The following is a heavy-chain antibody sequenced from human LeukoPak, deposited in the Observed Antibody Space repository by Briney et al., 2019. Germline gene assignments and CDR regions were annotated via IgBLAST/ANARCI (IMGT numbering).Heavy chain of an antibody. D-gene: IGHD6-19*01. CDR1: GGSFSGYY. CDR2: INHSGST. V-gene: IGHV4-34*01. Sequence: SETLSLTCAVYGGSFSGYYWSWIRQPPGKGLEWIGEINHSGSTNYNPSPKSRVTISVDTSKNQFSLKLSSVTAADTAVYYCARDKGRYSSGWYPTYFDYWGQGTLVTVSS. J-gene: IGHJ4*02. CDR3: ARDKGRYSSGWYPTYFDY.